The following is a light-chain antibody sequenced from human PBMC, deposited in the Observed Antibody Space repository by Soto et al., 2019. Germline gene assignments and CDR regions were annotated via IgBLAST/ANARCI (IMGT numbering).Light chain of an antibody. CDR2: GAS. CDR3: QQYNNWPRGT. V-gene: IGKV3-15*01. Sequence: IVMTQSPATLSVSPLEIATLSFMASQSVSSNLAWYQQKPGRAPRLLIYGASTRATGIPARFSGSGSGTEFTLTISSLQSEDFAVYYCQQYNNWPRGTFGQGTKVDI. J-gene: IGKJ1*01. CDR1: QSVSSN.